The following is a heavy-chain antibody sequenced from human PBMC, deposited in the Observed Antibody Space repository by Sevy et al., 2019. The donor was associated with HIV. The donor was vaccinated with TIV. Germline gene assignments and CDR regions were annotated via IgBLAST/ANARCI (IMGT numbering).Heavy chain of an antibody. Sequence: GGSLRLSCAASGFTFSNCWMSWVRQAPGKGLEWVANINEGGNKKFYLDSVKGRFTISRDNAKNSLFLQMNSLTAEDTAVYYCARDNDVGSGWTDIDYWGQGTLVTVSS. V-gene: IGHV3-7*03. J-gene: IGHJ4*02. CDR2: INEGGNKK. CDR3: ARDNDVGSGWTDIDY. CDR1: GFTFSNCW. D-gene: IGHD6-19*01.